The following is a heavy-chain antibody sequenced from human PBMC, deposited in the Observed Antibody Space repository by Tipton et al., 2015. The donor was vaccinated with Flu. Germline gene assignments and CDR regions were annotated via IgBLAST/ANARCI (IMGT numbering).Heavy chain of an antibody. V-gene: IGHV4-38-2*02. D-gene: IGHD2-2*01. Sequence: TLSLTCTVSRDSMRSDYFWGWIRQAPGKGLEWIGNIHYSGSPHYNPSLKSRVTISIDTSKNQFSLRLSSVTAADTAVYYCSRDRSKQLVATAGVSYGFDVWGQGTTVTVSS. J-gene: IGHJ6*02. CDR3: SRDRSKQLVATAGVSYGFDV. CDR2: IHYSGSP. CDR1: RDSMRSDYF.